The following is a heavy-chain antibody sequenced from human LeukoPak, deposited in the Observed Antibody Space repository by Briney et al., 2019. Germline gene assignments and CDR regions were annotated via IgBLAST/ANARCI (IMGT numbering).Heavy chain of an antibody. J-gene: IGHJ3*02. CDR1: GYTFTSYG. CDR2: ISPSGGST. D-gene: IGHD3-16*02. V-gene: IGHV1-46*01. CDR3: ARGYPQYDYVWGSYRYPPADAFDI. Sequence: ASVKVSCKASGYTFTSYGISWVRQAPGQGPEWMGVISPSGGSTTYAQKFQGRVTLTRDMSTSTDYLELSSLRSEDTAVYYCARGYPQYDYVWGSYRYPPADAFDIWGQGTMVTVSS.